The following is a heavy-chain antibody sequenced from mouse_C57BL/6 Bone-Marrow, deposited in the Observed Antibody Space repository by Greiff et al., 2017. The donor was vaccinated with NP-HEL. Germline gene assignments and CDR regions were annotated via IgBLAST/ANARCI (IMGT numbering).Heavy chain of an antibody. Sequence: VQLQQSGAELVKPGASVKISCKASGYAFSSYWMNWVKQRPGQGLEWIGQIYPGDGDTNYNGKFKGKATLTADKSSSTAYMQLSSLTSEDSAVYFCAREVDSNYDYYAMDYWRQGPSVTVSS. CDR3: AREVDSNYDYYAMDY. V-gene: IGHV1-80*01. CDR2: IYPGDGDT. CDR1: GYAFSSYW. D-gene: IGHD2-5*01. J-gene: IGHJ4*01.